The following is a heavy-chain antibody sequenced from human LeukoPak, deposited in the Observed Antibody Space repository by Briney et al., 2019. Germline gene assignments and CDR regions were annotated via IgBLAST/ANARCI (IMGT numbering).Heavy chain of an antibody. CDR3: ARDLLVGATLDY. V-gene: IGHV3-30*03. D-gene: IGHD1-26*01. Sequence: GGSLRLSCAGSGFTFSNYGMHWVRQAPGKGPEWVAVISYDGTNKYYADSVKGRFTISRDNAENSLYLQMNSLRAEDTAVYYCARDLLVGATLDYWGQGTLVTVSS. CDR1: GFTFSNYG. CDR2: ISYDGTNK. J-gene: IGHJ4*02.